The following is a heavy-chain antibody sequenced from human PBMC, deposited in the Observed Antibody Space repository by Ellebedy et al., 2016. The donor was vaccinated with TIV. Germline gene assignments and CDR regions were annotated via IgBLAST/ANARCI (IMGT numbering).Heavy chain of an antibody. CDR2: ISGSGGST. V-gene: IGHV3-23*01. D-gene: IGHD6-19*01. CDR1: GFTFSSYA. Sequence: LSLTCAASGFTFSSYAMSWVRQAPGKGLEWVSAISGSGGSTYYADSVKGRFTISRDNSKNTLYLQMNSLRAEDTAVYYCARDLGYSSGWYVYWGQGTLVTVSS. J-gene: IGHJ4*02. CDR3: ARDLGYSSGWYVY.